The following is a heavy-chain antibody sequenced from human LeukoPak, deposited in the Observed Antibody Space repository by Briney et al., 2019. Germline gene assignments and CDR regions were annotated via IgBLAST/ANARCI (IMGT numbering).Heavy chain of an antibody. CDR3: ARDDSGYYPDLDY. CDR1: GFTFSSYA. D-gene: IGHD3-22*01. V-gene: IGHV3-20*04. CDR2: INWNGGRT. J-gene: IGHJ4*02. Sequence: GGSLRLSCAASGFTFSSYAMSWVRQAPGKGLEWVSGINWNGGRTGYADSVKGRFTVSRDNAKNSLYLQMNSLRAEDTALYYSARDDSGYYPDLDYWGQGTLVTVSS.